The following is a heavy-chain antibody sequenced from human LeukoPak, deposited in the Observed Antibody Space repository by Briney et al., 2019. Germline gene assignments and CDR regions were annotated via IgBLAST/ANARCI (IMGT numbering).Heavy chain of an antibody. V-gene: IGHV4-39*01. CDR3: ARRGGLYYYDSSGYYWGLDAFDI. J-gene: IGHJ3*02. Sequence: SETLSLTCTVSGGSISSSSHYWGWIRQPPGKGLEWIGSIYYSGSTYYNPSLKSRVTISVDTSKNQFSLKLSSVTAADTAVYYCARRGGLYYYDSSGYYWGLDAFDIWGQGTMVTVSS. D-gene: IGHD3-22*01. CDR1: GGSISSSSHY. CDR2: IYYSGST.